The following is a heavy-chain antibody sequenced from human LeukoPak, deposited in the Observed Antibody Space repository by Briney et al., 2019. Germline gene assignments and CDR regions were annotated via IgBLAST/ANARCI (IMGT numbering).Heavy chain of an antibody. CDR3: ARGFGELSSIFDY. CDR1: GFTFSSYG. J-gene: IGHJ4*02. D-gene: IGHD3-10*01. CDR2: ISYDGSIK. V-gene: IGHV3-30*03. Sequence: GGSLRLSCAASGFTFSSYGMHWVRQAPGKGLEWVAVISYDGSIKYYADPVKGRFTISRDNSKNTLYLQMNSLRAEDTAVYYCARGFGELSSIFDYWGQGTLVTVSS.